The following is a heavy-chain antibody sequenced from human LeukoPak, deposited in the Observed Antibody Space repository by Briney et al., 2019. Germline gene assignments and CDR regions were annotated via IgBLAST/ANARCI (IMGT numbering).Heavy chain of an antibody. V-gene: IGHV3-30*03. CDR2: VSYDGSNK. CDR1: GFTFSSYG. Sequence: GRSLRLSCAASGFTFSSYGMHWVRQAPGKGLEWVAVVSYDGSNKYYADSVKGRFTISRDNSKNTLYLQMNSLRAEDTAVYYCARALFAGRHRQGDFDYWGQGTLVTVSS. J-gene: IGHJ4*02. D-gene: IGHD3-3*01. CDR3: ARALFAGRHRQGDFDY.